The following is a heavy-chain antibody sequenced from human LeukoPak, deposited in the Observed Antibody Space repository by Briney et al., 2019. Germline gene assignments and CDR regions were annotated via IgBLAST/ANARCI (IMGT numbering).Heavy chain of an antibody. CDR1: GGSISSSSYY. Sequence: SETLSLTCTVSGGSISSSSYYWGWIRQPPGKGLEWIGSIYYSGSTYYNPSLRSRATMSADTSRNQFSLNLSSATDADTALYYCARFTVAAAGTGWFDPWGQGILVTVSA. J-gene: IGHJ5*02. CDR3: ARFTVAAAGTGWFDP. D-gene: IGHD6-13*01. V-gene: IGHV4-39*07. CDR2: IYYSGST.